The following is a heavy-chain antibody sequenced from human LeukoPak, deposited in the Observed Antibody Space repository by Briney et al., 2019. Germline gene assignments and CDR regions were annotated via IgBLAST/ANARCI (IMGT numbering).Heavy chain of an antibody. Sequence: SQTLSLTCTVSGGSVSSVSSYWSWVRQPAGKGLEWIGRIYISGSTNYNPSLKSRVTMSVDTSKNQVSLKLSSVTAADTAVYYCARDRGTWNDDGFDYWGQGTLVTVSS. J-gene: IGHJ4*02. D-gene: IGHD1-1*01. CDR3: ARDRGTWNDDGFDY. CDR2: IYISGST. V-gene: IGHV4-61*02. CDR1: GGSVSSVSSY.